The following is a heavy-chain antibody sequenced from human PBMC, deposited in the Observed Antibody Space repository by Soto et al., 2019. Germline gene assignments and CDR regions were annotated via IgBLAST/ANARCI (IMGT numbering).Heavy chain of an antibody. CDR2: ISSSSSYI. J-gene: IGHJ4*02. V-gene: IGHV3-21*01. CDR1: GFTFSSYS. D-gene: IGHD3-9*01. CDR3: ARISLNSIRYFDWQLWSGNDY. Sequence: GGSLRLSCAASGFTFSSYSMNWVRQAPGKGLEWVSSISSSSSYIYYADSVKGRFTISRDNAKNSLYLQMNSLRAEDTAVYYCARISLNSIRYFDWQLWSGNDYWGQGTLVTVSS.